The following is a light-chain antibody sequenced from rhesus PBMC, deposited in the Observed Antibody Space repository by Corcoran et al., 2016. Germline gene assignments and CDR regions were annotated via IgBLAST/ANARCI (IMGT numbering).Light chain of an antibody. J-gene: IGKJ3*01. CDR1: QGISSW. V-gene: IGKV1-22*01. Sequence: DIQMTQSPSSLSASVGDTVTITCRASQGISSWLAWYQQKPGNAPKLLIYKASSLQSGVPSTFRGSGSGTDFTLTISSLQSEDFVTYYCQQYSSRPFTFGPGTKLDIK. CDR3: QQYSSRPFT. CDR2: KAS.